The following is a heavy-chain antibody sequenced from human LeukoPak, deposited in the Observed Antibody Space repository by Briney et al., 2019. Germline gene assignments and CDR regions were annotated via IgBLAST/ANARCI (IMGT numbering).Heavy chain of an antibody. CDR2: IYYSGST. D-gene: IGHD6-19*01. CDR1: GGSISSYY. J-gene: IGHJ4*02. CDR3: ARAAVAGTGLL. Sequence: SETLSLTCTVSGGSISSYYWSWIRQPPGKGLEWIGYIYYSGSTNYNPSLKSRVTISVDTSKNQFSLKLSSVTAADTAVYYCARAAVAGTGLLWGQGTLVTVSS. V-gene: IGHV4-59*08.